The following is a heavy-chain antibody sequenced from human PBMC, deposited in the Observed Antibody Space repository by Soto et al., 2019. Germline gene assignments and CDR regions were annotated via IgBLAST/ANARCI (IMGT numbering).Heavy chain of an antibody. Sequence: QVQLQQWGAGLLKPSETMSLTCAVYGGSFSGYYWSWIRQPPGKGLEWIGEINHSGSTNYNPSLKSRVTISVDTSKNQFSLKLSSVTAADMAVYYCARGQLQKRRQLVTGYYYYYYMDVWGKGTTVTVSS. V-gene: IGHV4-34*01. CDR1: GGSFSGYY. CDR2: INHSGST. D-gene: IGHD6-6*01. J-gene: IGHJ6*03. CDR3: ARGQLQKRRQLVTGYYYYYYMDV.